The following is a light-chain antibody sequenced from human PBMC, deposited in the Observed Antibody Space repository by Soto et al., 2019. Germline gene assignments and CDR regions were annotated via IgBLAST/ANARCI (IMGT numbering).Light chain of an antibody. CDR2: GAS. CDR1: QSVTSSY. V-gene: IGKV3-20*01. Sequence: EIVLTQSPGTLSLSPGERATLSCRASQSVTSSYLAWYQQKPGQAPRLLIYGASSRATGIPDRFSGSGSGTDFTLTISSLEPEEFAVYYCQQYSSPPLTFGGGTKVEIK. CDR3: QQYSSPPLT. J-gene: IGKJ4*01.